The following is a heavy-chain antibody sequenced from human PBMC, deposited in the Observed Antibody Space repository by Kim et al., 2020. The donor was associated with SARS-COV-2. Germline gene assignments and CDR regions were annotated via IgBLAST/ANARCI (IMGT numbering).Heavy chain of an antibody. CDR1: GGSIGSSSYS. Sequence: SETLSLSCTVSGGSIGSSSYSWGWIRQAPGKGLEWIGSIYYDGSTSYNPSLRVTMSIDTSKTQLSLKLSSMTAADTALYYCARAKAAVGIDAFDIWGQGSMVVVSS. D-gene: IGHD6-13*01. J-gene: IGHJ3*02. CDR3: ARAKAAVGIDAFDI. V-gene: IGHV4-39*07. CDR2: IYYDGST.